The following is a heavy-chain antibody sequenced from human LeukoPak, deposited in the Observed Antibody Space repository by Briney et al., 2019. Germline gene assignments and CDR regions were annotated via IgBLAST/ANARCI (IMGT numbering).Heavy chain of an antibody. V-gene: IGHV1-2*06. D-gene: IGHD3-22*01. J-gene: IGHJ6*02. CDR1: GYTFTGYY. Sequence: ASVKVSCKASGYTFTGYYMHWVRQAPGQGLEWMGRINPNSGGTNYAQKFQGRVTMTRDTSISTAYMELSSLRSEDTAVYYCARGPYYYDSSGLSRQDVWGQGTTVTVSS. CDR2: INPNSGGT. CDR3: ARGPYYYDSSGLSRQDV.